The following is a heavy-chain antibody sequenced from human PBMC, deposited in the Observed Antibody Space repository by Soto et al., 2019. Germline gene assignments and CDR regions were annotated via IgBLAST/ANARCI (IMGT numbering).Heavy chain of an antibody. CDR3: VRDQTGDLVWYFDL. CDR1: GFVFDRHA. D-gene: IGHD7-27*01. V-gene: IGHV3-23*01. Sequence: EMQLLESGGGLAQTGGSLRLSCAASGFVFDRHAINWVRQAPGKGLEWVSGISGGGGNTYYADSVKGRFTISRDNSKNSLSLQLDSLRADDTAFYYCVRDQTGDLVWYFDLWGRGTVVTVSS. J-gene: IGHJ2*01. CDR2: ISGGGGNT.